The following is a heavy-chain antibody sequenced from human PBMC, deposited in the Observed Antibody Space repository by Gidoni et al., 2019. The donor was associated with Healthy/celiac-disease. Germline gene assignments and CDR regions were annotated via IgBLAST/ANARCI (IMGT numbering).Heavy chain of an antibody. CDR2: ISSSSSYI. CDR1: GFTFSSYS. CDR3: AGFPDYYDSSGYYRTIESPVWLDY. J-gene: IGHJ4*02. V-gene: IGHV3-21*01. Sequence: EVQLVESGGGLVKPGGSLRLSCAASGFTFSSYSMNWVRQAPGKGLEWVSSISSSSSYIYYADSVKGRFTISRDNAKNSLYLQMNSLRAEDTAVYYCAGFPDYYDSSGYYRTIESPVWLDYWGQGTLVTVSS. D-gene: IGHD3-22*01.